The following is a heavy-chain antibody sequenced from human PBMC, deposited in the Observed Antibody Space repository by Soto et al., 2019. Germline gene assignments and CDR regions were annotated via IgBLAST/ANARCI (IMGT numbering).Heavy chain of an antibody. V-gene: IGHV1-8*01. CDR2: MNPNSGNA. D-gene: IGHD3-16*01. Sequence: ASVKVSCKASGYTFTSYDINWVRQATGQGLEWMGWMNPNSGNAGYAQKFQGRVTMTRNTSISTAYMELSSLRSEDTAVYYCARKTGDYIWGSYPNFEYAFDIWGQGTMVTVSS. J-gene: IGHJ3*02. CDR1: GYTFTSYD. CDR3: ARKTGDYIWGSYPNFEYAFDI.